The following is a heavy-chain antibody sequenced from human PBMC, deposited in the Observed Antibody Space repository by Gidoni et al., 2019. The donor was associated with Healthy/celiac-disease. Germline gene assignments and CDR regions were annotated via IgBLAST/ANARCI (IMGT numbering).Heavy chain of an antibody. D-gene: IGHD6-13*01. CDR2: IYWDDDK. CDR3: AREVPYMASSWYGVEDY. Sequence: QITLKESGPTLVKPTQTLTLTCTFSGFSLSTSGVGVGWIRQPPGKALEWLALIYWDDDKRYSPSLKSRLTITKDTSKNQVVLTMTNMDPVDTATYYCAREVPYMASSWYGVEDYWGQGTLVTVSS. CDR1: GFSLSTSGVG. V-gene: IGHV2-5*02. J-gene: IGHJ4*02.